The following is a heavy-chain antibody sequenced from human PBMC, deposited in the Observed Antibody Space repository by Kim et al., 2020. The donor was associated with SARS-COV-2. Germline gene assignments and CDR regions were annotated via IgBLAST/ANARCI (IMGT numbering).Heavy chain of an antibody. Sequence: ADSLKGRFTISRDNAKNSLYLQMNSLRAEDTALYYCAKAGLGYYYYYMDVWGKGTTVTVSS. V-gene: IGHV3-9*01. D-gene: IGHD1-1*01. J-gene: IGHJ6*03. CDR3: AKAGLGYYYYYMDV.